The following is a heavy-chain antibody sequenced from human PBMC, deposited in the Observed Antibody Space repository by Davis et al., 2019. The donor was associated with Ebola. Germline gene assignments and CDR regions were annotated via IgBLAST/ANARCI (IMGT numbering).Heavy chain of an antibody. CDR1: GGSVSSDKW. CDR2: IFYTGKT. Sequence: PSETLSLTCAVSGGSVSSDKWWTWVRQPPGKGLEWTGEIFYTGKTSYIPSLKSRVTISMDKSKNQFSLRLTSVTAADTAMYYCTSRPIRSVSGGLDSWGQGTLVIVSS. J-gene: IGHJ4*02. V-gene: IGHV4-4*02. CDR3: TSRPIRSVSGGLDS. D-gene: IGHD3-16*01.